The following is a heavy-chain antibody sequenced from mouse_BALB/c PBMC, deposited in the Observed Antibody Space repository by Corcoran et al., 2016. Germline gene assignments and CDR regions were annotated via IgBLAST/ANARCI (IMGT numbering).Heavy chain of an antibody. Sequence: DVQLQESGPGPVKPSQSLSLTCSVTGYSIPSGYYWNWIRQFPGNKLEWMGYISYDGSNNYNPSLKNRISITRDTSKNQCFMKLNSVTTEDTATYYCATLLRPFDYWGQGTTLTVSS. J-gene: IGHJ2*01. D-gene: IGHD1-2*01. CDR3: ATLLRPFDY. V-gene: IGHV3-6*02. CDR1: GYSIPSGYY. CDR2: ISYDGSN.